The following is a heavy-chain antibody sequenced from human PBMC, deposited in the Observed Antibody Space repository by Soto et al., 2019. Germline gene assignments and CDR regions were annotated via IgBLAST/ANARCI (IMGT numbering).Heavy chain of an antibody. CDR3: ARDPRGGRRFLEWLSYGMDV. D-gene: IGHD3-3*01. CDR2: INAGNGNT. J-gene: IGHJ6*02. V-gene: IGHV1-3*01. CDR1: GYTFTSYA. Sequence: GASVKVSCKASGYTFTSYAMHWVRQAPGQRLGWMGWINAGNGNTKYSQKFQGRVTITRDTSASTAYMELSSLRSEDTAVYYCARDPRGGRRFLEWLSYGMDVWGQGTTVTVSS.